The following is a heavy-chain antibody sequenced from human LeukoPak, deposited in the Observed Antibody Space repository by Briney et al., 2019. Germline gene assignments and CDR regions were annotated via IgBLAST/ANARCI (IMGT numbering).Heavy chain of an antibody. D-gene: IGHD3-22*01. CDR2: INHSGST. CDR3: ARGNYYDGSGYLTYFDY. CDR1: GGSFSGYY. V-gene: IGHV4-34*01. Sequence: SETLSLTCAVYGGSFSGYYWSWIRQPPGKGLEWIGEINHSGSTNYNPSLKSRVTISVDTSKNQFSLKLSSVTAADTAVYYCARGNYYDGSGYLTYFDYWGQGTLVTVSS. J-gene: IGHJ4*02.